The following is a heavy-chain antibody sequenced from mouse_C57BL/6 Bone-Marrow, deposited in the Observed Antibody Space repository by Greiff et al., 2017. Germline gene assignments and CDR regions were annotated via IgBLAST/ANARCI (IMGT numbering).Heavy chain of an antibody. CDR1: GYAFTNYL. CDR3: ARGYGSRVAY. J-gene: IGHJ3*01. Sequence: QVQLQQSGAELVRPGTSVKVSCKASGYAFTNYLIEWVKQRPGQGLEWIGVINPGSGGTNYNEKFKGKATLTADKSSSTAYMQLSSLTSEDSAVYFCARGYGSRVAYWGQGTLVTVSA. V-gene: IGHV1-54*01. D-gene: IGHD1-1*01. CDR2: INPGSGGT.